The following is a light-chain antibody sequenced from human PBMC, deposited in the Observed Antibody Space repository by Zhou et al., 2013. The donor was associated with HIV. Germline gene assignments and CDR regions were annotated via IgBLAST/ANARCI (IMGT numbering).Light chain of an antibody. J-gene: IGKJ1*01. CDR3: QQYGSSPWT. CDR1: QSVGSSY. CDR2: DAS. V-gene: IGKV3-20*01. Sequence: EIVLTQSPGTLSLSPGERATLSCRASQSVGSSYLAWYQQKPGQAPRVLIYDASSRATGVPDRFSGSGSGTDFTLTISRLEPEDFAVYYCQQYGSSPWTFGQGTKVEIK.